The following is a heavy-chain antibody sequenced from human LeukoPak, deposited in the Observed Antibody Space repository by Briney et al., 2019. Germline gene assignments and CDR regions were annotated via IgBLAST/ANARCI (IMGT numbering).Heavy chain of an antibody. CDR3: VRQRYLYGYRDS. Sequence: SETLSLTCAVSGYSISSGRYWGWVRQPPGKGLEWIGSLSHSGSIYYNPSLESRVTKSVDTSKNQFSLRLSSVTAADTAVYYCVRQRYLYGYRDSWGPGTLVTVSS. CDR2: LSHSGSI. V-gene: IGHV4-38-2*01. D-gene: IGHD3-16*02. CDR1: GYSISSGRY. J-gene: IGHJ4*02.